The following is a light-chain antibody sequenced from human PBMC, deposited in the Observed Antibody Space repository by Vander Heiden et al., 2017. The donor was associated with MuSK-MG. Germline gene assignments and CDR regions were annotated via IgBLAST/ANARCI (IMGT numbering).Light chain of an antibody. CDR3: QSADRSGSYTV. J-gene: IGLJ3*02. V-gene: IGLV3-25*03. CDR2: KDS. Sequence: SYKLTQPPSVSVSPGQTARITCSGDALPNQYAHWYQQKPGQAPVLMIYKDSERPSGIPERFTGSRSGTIATLRISAVQGEDEADYHCQSADRSGSYTVFGGGTKVTVL. CDR1: ALPNQY.